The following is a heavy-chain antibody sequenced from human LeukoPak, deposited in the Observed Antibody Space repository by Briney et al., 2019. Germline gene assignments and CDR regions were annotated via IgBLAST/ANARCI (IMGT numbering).Heavy chain of an antibody. Sequence: ASVKVSSKASVYTFTGYYMHWGRHAPGRGVEWMGRINPNSGGTNYAQKFRGGVTMTRDTSISTAYMELSRLRYDDTAVYYCARECAYLTAFDIWGQGTKVTV. CDR1: VYTFTGYY. J-gene: IGHJ3*02. CDR3: ARECAYLTAFDI. V-gene: IGHV1-2*06. CDR2: INPNSGGT.